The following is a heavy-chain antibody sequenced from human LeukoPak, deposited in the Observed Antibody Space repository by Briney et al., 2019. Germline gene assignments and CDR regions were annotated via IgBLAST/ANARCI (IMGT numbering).Heavy chain of an antibody. CDR1: GGSISSYY. J-gene: IGHJ4*02. CDR3: AREVWYGGFDY. V-gene: IGHV4-59*01. D-gene: IGHD6-13*01. CDR2: IYYSGST. Sequence: SETLSLTCTVSGGSISSYYWSWIRQPPGKGLEWIGYIYYSGSTNYNPSLKSRVTIPVDTSKNQFSLKLSSVTAADTAVYYCAREVWYGGFDYWGQGTLVTVSS.